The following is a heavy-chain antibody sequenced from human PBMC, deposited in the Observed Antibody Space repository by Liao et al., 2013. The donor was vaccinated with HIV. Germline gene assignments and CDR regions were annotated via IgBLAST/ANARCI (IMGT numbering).Heavy chain of an antibody. CDR2: IYASGST. CDR1: GASIRSDSYH. Sequence: QVQLQESGPGLVKPSQTLSLTCFVSGASIRSDSYHWSWVRQPAGKGLEWIGRIYASGSTSSGPSLKSRVTMSLDTSKNQFSLRLSSVTAADTAVYYCARGTWGLPGFDSWGQGTLVAVSS. D-gene: IGHD7-27*01. V-gene: IGHV4-61*02. J-gene: IGHJ4*02. CDR3: ARGTWGLPGFDS.